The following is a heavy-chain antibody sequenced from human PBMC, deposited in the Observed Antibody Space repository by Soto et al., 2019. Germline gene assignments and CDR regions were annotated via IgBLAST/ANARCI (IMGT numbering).Heavy chain of an antibody. CDR1: GFSFSSYS. CDR2: ISSSSSYI. Sequence: PGGSLRLSCAASGFSFSSYSMNWDRQAPGKGLEWVSSISSSSSYIYYADSVKGRFTISRDNAKNSLYLQMNSLRAEDTAVYYCARGESTMIVVVGYYFDYWGQGTLVTVSS. D-gene: IGHD3-22*01. V-gene: IGHV3-21*01. J-gene: IGHJ4*02. CDR3: ARGESTMIVVVGYYFDY.